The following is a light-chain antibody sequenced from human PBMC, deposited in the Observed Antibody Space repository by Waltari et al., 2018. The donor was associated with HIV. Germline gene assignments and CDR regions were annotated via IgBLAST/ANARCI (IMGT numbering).Light chain of an antibody. V-gene: IGLV3-21*04. CDR2: YDS. CDR1: NIGSKS. J-gene: IGLJ1*01. Sequence: SYVLTQPPSVSVAPGKTARITCGGNNIGSKSVHCYPQKPGQAPVLVIYYDSDRPSGIPERFSGSNSGNTATLTISRVEAGDEVDYYCQVWDSSSDTYVFGTGTKVTVL. CDR3: QVWDSSSDTYV.